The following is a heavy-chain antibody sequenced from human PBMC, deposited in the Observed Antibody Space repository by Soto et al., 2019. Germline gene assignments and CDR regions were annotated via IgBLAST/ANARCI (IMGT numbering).Heavy chain of an antibody. CDR2: IDPSDSYT. V-gene: IGHV5-10-1*01. CDR1: GYSFTSYW. D-gene: IGHD4-17*01. CDR3: ARSSQTTVTNAADAFDI. J-gene: IGHJ3*02. Sequence: PGESLKISCKGSGYSFTSYWISWVRQMPGKGLEWMGRIDPSDSYTNYSPSFQGHVTISADKSTSTAYLQWSSLKASDTAMYYCARSSQTTVTNAADAFDIWGQGTMVTVSS.